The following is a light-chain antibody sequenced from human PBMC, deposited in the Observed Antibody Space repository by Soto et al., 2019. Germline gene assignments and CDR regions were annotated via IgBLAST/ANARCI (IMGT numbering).Light chain of an antibody. CDR1: QSISNL. J-gene: IGKJ2*01. CDR3: QQYKSYYT. CDR2: KAS. V-gene: IGKV1-5*03. Sequence: IQMTQSPSTLSASVGDRVTITCRASQSISNLLAWYQQKPGKPPKVLIYKASSLQTGVPSRFSAAGSTTEFTLTISSLQPDDFATYYCQQYKSYYTFGQGTKLEIK.